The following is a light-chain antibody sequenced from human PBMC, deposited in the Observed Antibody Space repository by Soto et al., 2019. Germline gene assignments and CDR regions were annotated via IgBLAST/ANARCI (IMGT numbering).Light chain of an antibody. CDR3: QQYGSSPLT. CDR2: AAS. Sequence: EIVLTQSPGTLSLSPGERATLSCRASQTVSSNFLAWFQQKPGQAPRLLIYAASHRATGIPDRFSASGSGTAFTLTISRLEPEDFAVYYCQQYGSSPLTFGGGAKVEI. CDR1: QTVSSNF. J-gene: IGKJ4*01. V-gene: IGKV3-20*01.